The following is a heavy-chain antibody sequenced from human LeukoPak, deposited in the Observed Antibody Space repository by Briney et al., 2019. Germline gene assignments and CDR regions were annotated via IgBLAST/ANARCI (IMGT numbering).Heavy chain of an antibody. D-gene: IGHD3-10*01. CDR1: GFNFSSYS. CDR2: ISSSGTII. CDR3: ARGFGSSYYDY. Sequence: PGGSLRLSCAASGFNFSSYSMNWVRQAPGKGLDWVSYISSSGTIIHYADSVKGRFTISRDNAKNSLYLQMNSLRAEDTAIYYCARGFGSSYYDYWGQGTLVTVSS. J-gene: IGHJ4*02. V-gene: IGHV3-48*04.